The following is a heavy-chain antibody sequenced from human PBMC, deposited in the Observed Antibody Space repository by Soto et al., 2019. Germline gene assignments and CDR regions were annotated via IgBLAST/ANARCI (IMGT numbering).Heavy chain of an antibody. D-gene: IGHD2-2*01. J-gene: IGHJ6*02. V-gene: IGHV4-4*07. Sequence: QVQLQESGPGLVKPSETLSLTCTVSGGSISSYYWSWIRQPAGKGLEWIGRIYTSGSTNYNPSLKSRVTMSVDTSKNQFSLKLSSVTAADTAVYYCARDPGYCSSTSCYYGMDVWGQGTTVTVSS. CDR1: GGSISSYY. CDR2: IYTSGST. CDR3: ARDPGYCSSTSCYYGMDV.